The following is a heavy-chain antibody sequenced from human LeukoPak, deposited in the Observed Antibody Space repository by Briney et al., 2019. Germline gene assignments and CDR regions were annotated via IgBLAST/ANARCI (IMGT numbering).Heavy chain of an antibody. Sequence: PSETLSLTCTVSGGSFSTYYWSWIRQPPGRGLEWMGYIYYSGSTDYNPSLKSRVTMSLDTSKNQFSLNLSSVTAADTAVYYCARAVITFGGAVAKGFDCWGQGTLSPSPQ. CDR2: IYYSGST. D-gene: IGHD3-16*01. CDR1: GGSFSTYY. CDR3: ARAVITFGGAVAKGFDC. J-gene: IGHJ4*02. V-gene: IGHV4-59*01.